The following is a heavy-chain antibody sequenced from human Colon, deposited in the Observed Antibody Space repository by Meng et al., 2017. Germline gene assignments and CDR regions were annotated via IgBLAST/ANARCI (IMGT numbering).Heavy chain of an antibody. Sequence: QLQREEAGLGLGERSGTLSLTCAVSGGSIRSYNWWSWVRQPPGKGLEWIGQIDLGGTPYYNPSLESRVIMSLDKSKNQLSLRLTSVAAADTAVYYCARHGGWHFDYWGQGALVTVSS. J-gene: IGHJ4*02. CDR3: ARHGGWHFDY. CDR2: IDLGGTP. V-gene: IGHV4-4*02. CDR1: GGSIRSYNW. D-gene: IGHD6-19*01.